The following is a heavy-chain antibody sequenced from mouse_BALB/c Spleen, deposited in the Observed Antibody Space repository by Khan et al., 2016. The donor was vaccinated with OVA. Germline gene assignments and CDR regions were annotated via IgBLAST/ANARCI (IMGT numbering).Heavy chain of an antibody. Sequence: EVELVESGGGLVQPGGSLKLSCAASGFTFSSYGMSWVRQTPDKRLELVATINTNVGSTYYPDSVKGRFTISRDNAKNTLYLQMSSLKSEDTAMYYCAVVGIISYGNYAYYFDYWGQGTTLTVSS. CDR3: AVVGIISYGNYAYYFDY. V-gene: IGHV5-6-3*01. D-gene: IGHD2-1*01. J-gene: IGHJ2*01. CDR2: INTNVGST. CDR1: GFTFSSYG.